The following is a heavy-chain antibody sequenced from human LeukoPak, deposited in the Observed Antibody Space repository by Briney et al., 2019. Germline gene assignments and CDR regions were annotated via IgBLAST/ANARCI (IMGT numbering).Heavy chain of an antibody. V-gene: IGHV3-74*01. Sequence: GGSLRRSCEASGFTFSSHWMHWVRQAPGKGLVWVSNIRGDGGLFGYADSVKGRFAVSRDNARNTLYLHMNSLRAEDTAVYYCARDEVGAPPIDYWGQGVLVTVSS. CDR1: GFTFSSHW. J-gene: IGHJ4*02. D-gene: IGHD1-26*01. CDR2: IRGDGGLF. CDR3: ARDEVGAPPIDY.